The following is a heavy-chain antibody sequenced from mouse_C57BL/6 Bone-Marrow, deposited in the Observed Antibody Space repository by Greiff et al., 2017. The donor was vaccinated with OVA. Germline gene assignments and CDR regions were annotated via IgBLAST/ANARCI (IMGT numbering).Heavy chain of an antibody. J-gene: IGHJ3*01. V-gene: IGHV5-9-1*02. CDR3: TRDYGSSYLPLAY. D-gene: IGHD1-1*01. Sequence: EVKLVESGEGLVKPGGSLKLSCAASGFTFSSYAMSWVRQTPEKRLEWVAYISSGGDSIYYAATVTGRFTISRDNARNALYLQMSSLKSEDTAMYYCTRDYGSSYLPLAYWGQGTLVTVSA. CDR2: ISSGGDSI. CDR1: GFTFSSYA.